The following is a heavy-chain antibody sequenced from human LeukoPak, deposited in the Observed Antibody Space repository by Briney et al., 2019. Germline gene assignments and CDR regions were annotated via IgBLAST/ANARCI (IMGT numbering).Heavy chain of an antibody. D-gene: IGHD6-13*01. Sequence: PSDTLSLTCTVSGASVRSSCYYWGWLRQPPGKGLEWIGSVYYSGSTDYNSYLKSRVSISLDKAKNQFTLKLSTVTAADTAVYYCARDLSVVAAGGPEDLDYWGQGTLVTVSS. CDR1: GASVRSSCYY. CDR3: ARDLSVVAAGGPEDLDY. J-gene: IGHJ4*02. CDR2: VYYSGST. V-gene: IGHV4-39*06.